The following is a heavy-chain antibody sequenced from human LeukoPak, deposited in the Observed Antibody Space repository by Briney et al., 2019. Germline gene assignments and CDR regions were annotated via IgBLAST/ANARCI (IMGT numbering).Heavy chain of an antibody. CDR1: GLMFSSHG. D-gene: IGHD1-1*01. Sequence: GRSLRLSCAASSGLMFSSHGMHLVRQAPGKGLEWVAVIWYDGSNKYYADSVKGRFTISRDNSKNTLYLQMNSLRAEDTAVYYCAKDLWSGLDYYYAMDVWGQGATVTVSS. CDR3: AKDLWSGLDYYYAMDV. CDR2: IWYDGSNK. V-gene: IGHV3-33*06. J-gene: IGHJ6*02.